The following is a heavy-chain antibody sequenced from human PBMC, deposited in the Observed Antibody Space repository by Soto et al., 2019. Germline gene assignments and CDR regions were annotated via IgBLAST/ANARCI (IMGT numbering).Heavy chain of an antibody. CDR1: GFTFSSYA. Sequence: VQLLESGGGLVQPGGSLRLSCAASGFTFSSYAMSWVRQAPGKGLEWVSALRGSGGSTYYADSVKGRFTIARDNSKNSLYLQMNSLTADYTAVYYCAKDETIFGEGGQGTLVTVSS. CDR3: AKDETIFGE. D-gene: IGHD3-3*01. CDR2: LRGSGGST. J-gene: IGHJ4*02. V-gene: IGHV3-23*01.